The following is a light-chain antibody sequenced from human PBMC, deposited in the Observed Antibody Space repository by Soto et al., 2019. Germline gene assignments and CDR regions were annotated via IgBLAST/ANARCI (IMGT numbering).Light chain of an antibody. CDR1: EYIGYF. CDR2: DAS. CDR3: QHYKSFPYT. V-gene: IGKV1-5*01. J-gene: IGKJ2*01. Sequence: DIQMTQTPSTLSASVGDRVTITCRATEYIGYFLAWYQQAPGKAPQLLISDASKLQSGVPSRFSGSGAGTEFTLAITSLQADDFATYYSQHYKSFPYTFGPGTKLDI.